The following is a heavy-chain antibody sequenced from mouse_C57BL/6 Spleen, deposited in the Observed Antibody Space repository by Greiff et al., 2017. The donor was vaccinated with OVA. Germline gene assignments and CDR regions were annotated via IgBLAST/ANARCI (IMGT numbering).Heavy chain of an antibody. D-gene: IGHD2-4*01. Sequence: QVQLQQSGPELVKPGASVKISCKASGYAFSSSWMNWVKQRPGKGLEWIGRIYPGDGDTNYNGKFKGKATLTADKSPRTAYMQLSSLTSEDSAVYFCAREGDYLFAYWGQGTLVTVSA. J-gene: IGHJ3*01. CDR1: GYAFSSSW. V-gene: IGHV1-82*01. CDR2: IYPGDGDT. CDR3: AREGDYLFAY.